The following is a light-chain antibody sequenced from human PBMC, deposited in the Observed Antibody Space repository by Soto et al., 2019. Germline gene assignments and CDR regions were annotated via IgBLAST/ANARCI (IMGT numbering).Light chain of an antibody. CDR1: QSVLYSADNKNY. CDR2: WAS. J-gene: IGKJ1*01. V-gene: IGKV4-1*01. Sequence: DIVMTQSPDSLAVSLGERATINCKSSQSVLYSADNKNYLAWYQQKPGQPPKLLIYWASTRESGVPDRFSGSRSGTDFTLTISSLQAEDVAVYYCQQYYSTPWTFGQGTNVEIK. CDR3: QQYYSTPWT.